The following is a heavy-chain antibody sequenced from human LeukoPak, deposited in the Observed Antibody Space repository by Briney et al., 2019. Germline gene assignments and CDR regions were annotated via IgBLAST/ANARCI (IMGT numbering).Heavy chain of an antibody. J-gene: IGHJ4*02. Sequence: PLETLSLTCAVYGGSFSGYYWSWIRQPPGKGLEWIGEINHSGSTNYNPSLKSRVTISVDTSKNQFSLKLSSVTAADTAVYYCAREGYDSSGYYLYWGQGTLVTVSS. CDR3: AREGYDSSGYYLY. V-gene: IGHV4-34*01. CDR1: GGSFSGYY. D-gene: IGHD3-22*01. CDR2: INHSGST.